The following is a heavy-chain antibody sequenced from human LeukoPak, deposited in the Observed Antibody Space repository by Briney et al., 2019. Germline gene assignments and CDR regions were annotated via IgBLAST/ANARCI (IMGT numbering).Heavy chain of an antibody. V-gene: IGHV3-53*01. Sequence: GGSLRLSCAASGFTFSSYWMSWVRQAPGKGLEWVSVIYRGGSTSYADSVKGRFTISRDNSKNTLYLQMNSLRAEDTAVYYCARDGRGASADGRPLVFDCWGQGTLVTVSS. CDR2: IYRGGST. J-gene: IGHJ4*02. CDR1: GFTFSSYW. D-gene: IGHD6-13*01. CDR3: ARDGRGASADGRPLVFDC.